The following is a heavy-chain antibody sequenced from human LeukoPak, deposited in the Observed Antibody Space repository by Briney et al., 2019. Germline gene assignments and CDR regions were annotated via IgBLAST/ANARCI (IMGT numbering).Heavy chain of an antibody. CDR1: GGSFSGYY. Sequence: SETLSLTCAVYGGSFSGYYWSWIRQPPGKGLEWIGDINHSGSTNYNPSLKSRVTVSVDTSKNQFSLKLSSVTAADTAVYYCARGPVGNYFYYYYYMDVWGKGTTVTVSS. CDR2: INHSGST. J-gene: IGHJ6*03. V-gene: IGHV4-34*01. D-gene: IGHD4-11*01. CDR3: ARGPVGNYFYYYYYMDV.